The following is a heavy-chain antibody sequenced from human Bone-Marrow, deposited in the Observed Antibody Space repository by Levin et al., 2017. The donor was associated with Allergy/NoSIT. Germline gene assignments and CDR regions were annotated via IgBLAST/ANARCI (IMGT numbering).Heavy chain of an antibody. CDR3: VHKKLGYCSSTSCYSQSGYMDV. J-gene: IGHJ6*03. D-gene: IGHD2-2*01. CDR2: ISSNGGST. V-gene: IGHV3-64D*06. CDR1: GFTFSSYA. Sequence: GGSLRLSCSASGFTFSSYAMHWVRQAPGKGLEYVSAISSNGGSTYYADSVKGRFTISRDNSKNTLYLQMSSLRAEDTAVYYCVHKKLGYCSSTSCYSQSGYMDVWGKGTTVTVSS.